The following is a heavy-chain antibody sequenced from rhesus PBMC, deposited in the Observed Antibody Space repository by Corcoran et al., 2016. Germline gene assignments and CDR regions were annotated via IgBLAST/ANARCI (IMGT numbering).Heavy chain of an antibody. V-gene: IGHV4S9*01. Sequence: QVQLQESGPGLVKPSETLSPRCAVAGGSNRGDYSWNWIRQSPGKGLEWIGSVYGNGVTTYYNPSVKSRVTISKDTSKNQLFLILSSVTAADTAVYYCGRDFDFWGQGVLVTVSP. CDR2: VYGNGVTT. J-gene: IGHJ4*01. CDR1: GGSNRGDYS. CDR3: GRDFDF.